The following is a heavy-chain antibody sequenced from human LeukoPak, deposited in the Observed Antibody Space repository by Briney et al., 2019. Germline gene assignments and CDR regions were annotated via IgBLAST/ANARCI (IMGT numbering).Heavy chain of an antibody. Sequence: KASETLSLTCTVSGGSISSYYWSWIRQPPGKGLEWIGYIYYSGSTNYNPSLKSRVTISVDTSKNQFSLKLSSVTAADTAVYYCAKLRVQNYGGNWGFDYWGQGTLVTVSS. CDR2: IYYSGST. CDR3: AKLRVQNYGGNWGFDY. CDR1: GGSISSYY. J-gene: IGHJ4*02. D-gene: IGHD4-23*01. V-gene: IGHV4-59*08.